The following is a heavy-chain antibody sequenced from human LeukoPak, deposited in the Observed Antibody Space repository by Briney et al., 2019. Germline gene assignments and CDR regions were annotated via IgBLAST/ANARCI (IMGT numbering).Heavy chain of an antibody. V-gene: IGHV1-69*04. Sequence: GASVKVSCKASGGTFSSYAISWVRQAPGQGLEWMGRIIPILGIANYAQKFQGRVTITADESTSTAYMELSSLRSEDTAVYYCAREGIRFLEWLSSDAFDIWGQGTMVTVSS. D-gene: IGHD3-3*01. CDR2: IIPILGIA. CDR1: GGTFSSYA. CDR3: AREGIRFLEWLSSDAFDI. J-gene: IGHJ3*02.